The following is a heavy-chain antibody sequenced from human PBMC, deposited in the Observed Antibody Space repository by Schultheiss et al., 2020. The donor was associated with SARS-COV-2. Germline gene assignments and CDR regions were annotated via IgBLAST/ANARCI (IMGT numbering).Heavy chain of an antibody. Sequence: GGSLRLSCAASGFSFLSYAMHWVRQAPGKGLEWVAVISYDGSNKYYADSVKGRFTIPRDNSKNTLYLQMNSLRAEDTAVYYCATYTIFGVALQSAFDIWGQGTMVTVSS. CDR2: ISYDGSNK. CDR3: ATYTIFGVALQSAFDI. V-gene: IGHV3-30*04. CDR1: GFSFLSYA. J-gene: IGHJ3*02. D-gene: IGHD3-3*01.